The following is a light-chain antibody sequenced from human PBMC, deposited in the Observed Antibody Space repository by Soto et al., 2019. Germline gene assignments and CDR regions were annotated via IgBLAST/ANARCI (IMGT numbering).Light chain of an antibody. Sequence: MTQSALSLPVTPGEPSSISCRSSQSLLHSNGYNYLAWYQQKPGKIPNLLIYAASTLQAGVPSRFSGSGSGTDVTLTISSLQPEDVAAYYCQKYNSAPLTFGGGTKLDIK. J-gene: IGKJ4*01. CDR3: QKYNSAPLT. CDR1: QSLLHSNGYNY. CDR2: AAS. V-gene: IGKV1-27*01.